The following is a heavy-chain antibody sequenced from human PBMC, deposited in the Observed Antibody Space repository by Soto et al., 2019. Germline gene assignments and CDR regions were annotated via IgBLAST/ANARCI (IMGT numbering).Heavy chain of an antibody. CDR3: ARWGRGDYDILTGYFHYYMDV. CDR2: SSSSSSYI. CDR1: GFSFSSYS. Sequence: GGSLRLSCAASGFSFSSYSMNWVRQAPGKGLEWVSSSSSSSSYIYYADSVKGRFTISRDNAKNSLYLQMNSLRAEDTAVYYCARWGRGDYDILTGYFHYYMDVWGKGTTVTVSS. V-gene: IGHV3-21*01. J-gene: IGHJ6*03. D-gene: IGHD3-9*01.